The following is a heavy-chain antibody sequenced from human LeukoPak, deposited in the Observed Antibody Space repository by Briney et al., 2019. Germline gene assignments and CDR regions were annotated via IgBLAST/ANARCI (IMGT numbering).Heavy chain of an antibody. V-gene: IGHV1-69*04. Sequence: SVTVSCKASGGTFSSYAISWVRQAPGQGLEWMGRIIPILGIANYAQKFQGRVTITADKSTSTAYMELSSLRSEDTAVYYCARVTYYYDSSDQLDYWGQGALVTVSS. CDR3: ARVTYYYDSSDQLDY. CDR2: IIPILGIA. D-gene: IGHD3-22*01. J-gene: IGHJ4*02. CDR1: GGTFSSYA.